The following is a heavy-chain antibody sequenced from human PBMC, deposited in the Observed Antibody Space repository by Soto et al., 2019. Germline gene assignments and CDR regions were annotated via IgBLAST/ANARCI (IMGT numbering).Heavy chain of an antibody. J-gene: IGHJ4*02. CDR3: ARFGYRFDY. D-gene: IGHD5-12*01. CDR1: GFTVSSYW. CDR2: IKQDGSEK. V-gene: IGHV3-7*01. Sequence: EVQLVESGGGLVQPWWSLRLSCAAYGFTVSSYWISWVRQAPGKGLEWVANIKQDGSEKYYVDSVKGRFTISRDNAKNSLYLQMNSLRDEDTAVYYCARFGYRFDYWGQGTLVTVSS.